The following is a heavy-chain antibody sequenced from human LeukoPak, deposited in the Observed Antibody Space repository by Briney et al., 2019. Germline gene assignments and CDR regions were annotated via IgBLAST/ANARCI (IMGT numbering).Heavy chain of an antibody. V-gene: IGHV3-30-3*01. CDR3: AREVPAIHYYFDY. Sequence: GRSLRLSCAASGFTFSSYAMHWVRQAPGMGLEWVAVISYDGSNKYYADSVKGRFTISRDNSKNTLYLQMNSLRAEDTAVYYCAREVPAIHYYFDYWGQGTLVTVSS. CDR2: ISYDGSNK. CDR1: GFTFSSYA. D-gene: IGHD2-21*01. J-gene: IGHJ4*02.